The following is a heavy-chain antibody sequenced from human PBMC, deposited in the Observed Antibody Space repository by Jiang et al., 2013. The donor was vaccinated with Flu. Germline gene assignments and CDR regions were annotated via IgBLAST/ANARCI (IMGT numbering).Heavy chain of an antibody. CDR2: INPDTGST. V-gene: IGHV1-2*02. Sequence: GYTFTDYYLHWVRQAPGQGLEWMGWINPDTGSTKYVQKFQGRVTMTRDTSISTAYMELSRLRSDDTAIFYCARIIRHASGFDYWGQGTLVTVSS. D-gene: IGHD3-10*01. CDR3: ARIIRHASGFDY. J-gene: IGHJ4*02. CDR1: GYTFTDYY.